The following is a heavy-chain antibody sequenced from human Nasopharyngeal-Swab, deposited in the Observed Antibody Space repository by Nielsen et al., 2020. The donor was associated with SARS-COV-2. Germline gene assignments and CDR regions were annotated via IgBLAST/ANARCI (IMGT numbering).Heavy chain of an antibody. CDR2: IIPIFGTA. J-gene: IGHJ4*02. V-gene: IGHV1-69*06. Sequence: SVKVSCKASGYTFTSYYMHWVRQAPGQGLEWMGGIIPIFGTANYAQKFQGRVTITADKSTSTAYMELSSLGSEDTAVYYCARNPVDYDYVWGSYRYRTFDYWGQGTLVTVSS. CDR1: GYTFTSYY. CDR3: ARNPVDYDYVWGSYRYRTFDY. D-gene: IGHD3-16*02.